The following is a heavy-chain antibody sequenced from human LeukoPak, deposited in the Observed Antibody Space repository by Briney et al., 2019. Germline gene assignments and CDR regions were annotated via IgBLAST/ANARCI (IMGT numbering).Heavy chain of an antibody. CDR1: GYTFTGYY. CDR2: INPKSGVT. D-gene: IGHD2-15*01. J-gene: IGHJ3*02. CDR3: ARDFRRYCSGGSCYSYHDAFDI. V-gene: IGHV1-2*02. Sequence: ASVKVFCKASGYTFTGYYMHWVRQAPGQGLEWMGWINPKSGVTNYAQKFQGRVTMTRDTSISTAYMELSRLRSDDTAAYYCARDFRRYCSGGSCYSYHDAFDIWGQGTMVTVSS.